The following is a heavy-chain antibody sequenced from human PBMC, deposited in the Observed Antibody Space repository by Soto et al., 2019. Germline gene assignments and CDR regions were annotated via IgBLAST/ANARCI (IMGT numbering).Heavy chain of an antibody. J-gene: IGHJ6*02. CDR1: GYTFTSYG. CDR2: ISAYNGNT. V-gene: IGHV1-18*01. D-gene: IGHD2-2*01. CDR3: ARRALGYCIGTSCVSLDV. Sequence: QVQLVQSGAEVKKPGASVKVSCKASGYTFTSYGISWVRQAPGQGLEWMGWISAYNGNTNYAQKLQGRVTMTTDTXTXTXXIDVRSRSSDERAVDYCARRALGYCIGTSCVSLDVWGQGTTVTVSS.